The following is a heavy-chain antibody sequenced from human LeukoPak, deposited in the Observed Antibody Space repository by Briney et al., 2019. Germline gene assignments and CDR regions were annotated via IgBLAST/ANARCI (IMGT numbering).Heavy chain of an antibody. CDR2: IYYSGST. V-gene: IGHV4-59*01. J-gene: IGHJ4*02. CDR1: GGSISSYY. CDR3: ARGPDFWSGYPYYFDY. D-gene: IGHD3-3*01. Sequence: PSETLSLTCTVSGGSISSYYWSWIRQPPGKGLEWIGYIYYSGSTNYNPSLKSRVTISVDTSKNQFSLKLSSVTAADPAVYYCARGPDFWSGYPYYFDYWGQGTLVTVSS.